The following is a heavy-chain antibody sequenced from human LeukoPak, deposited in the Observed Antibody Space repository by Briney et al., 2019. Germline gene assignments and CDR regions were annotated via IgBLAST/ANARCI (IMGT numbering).Heavy chain of an antibody. D-gene: IGHD6-6*01. CDR2: ISSSSSYI. CDR3: ASQYSSSPIFDY. V-gene: IGHV3-21*04. CDR1: GFTFSSYS. Sequence: GGSLRLSCAASGFTFSSYSMNWVRQAPGKGLEWVSSISSSSSYIYYADSVKGRFTISRDNAKNTLYLQMNSLRAEDTAVYYCASQYSSSPIFDYWGQGTLVTVSS. J-gene: IGHJ4*02.